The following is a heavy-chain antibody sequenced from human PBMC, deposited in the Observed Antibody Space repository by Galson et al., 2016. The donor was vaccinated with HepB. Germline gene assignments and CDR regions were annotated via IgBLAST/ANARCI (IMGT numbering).Heavy chain of an antibody. D-gene: IGHD2-21*02. CDR2: ISADGSTK. Sequence: SLRLSCAASGFTFNAYSMHWVRRAPGKGLEWVAVISADGSTKYYADSLKGRVTVSRDNSQNTLSLQMNTLRLGDTAVYYCARESCGGDCLYFDYWGQGTLVTVSS. CDR1: GFTFNAYS. J-gene: IGHJ4*02. V-gene: IGHV3-30*04. CDR3: ARESCGGDCLYFDY.